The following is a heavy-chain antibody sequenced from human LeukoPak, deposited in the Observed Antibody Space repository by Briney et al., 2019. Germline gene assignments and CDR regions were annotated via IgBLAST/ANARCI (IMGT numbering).Heavy chain of an antibody. V-gene: IGHV4-34*01. CDR2: INHSGST. Sequence: PSETLSLTCGVYGGSFSDYYWNWIRQPPGKGLEWIGEINHSGSTNYNPSLKSRVTISVDTSKNQFSLKVNSVTAADTAVYYCARHGYTYGWGWFDPWGQGTLVTVSS. CDR1: GGSFSDYY. CDR3: ARHGYTYGWGWFDP. D-gene: IGHD5-18*01. J-gene: IGHJ5*02.